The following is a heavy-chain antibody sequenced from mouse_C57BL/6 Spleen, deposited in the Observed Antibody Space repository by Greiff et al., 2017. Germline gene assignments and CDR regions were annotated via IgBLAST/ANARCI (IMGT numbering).Heavy chain of an antibody. D-gene: IGHD2-3*01. Sequence: QVQLQQSGPGLVQPSQSLSITCTVSGFSLTSYGVHWVRQSPGKGLEWLGVIWSGGSTDYNAAFISRLSISKDNSKSQIFFKMNSLQADDTAIYYCARYDGYRYYYAMDYWGQGTSVTVSS. CDR2: IWSGGST. J-gene: IGHJ4*01. V-gene: IGHV2-2*01. CDR1: GFSLTSYG. CDR3: ARYDGYRYYYAMDY.